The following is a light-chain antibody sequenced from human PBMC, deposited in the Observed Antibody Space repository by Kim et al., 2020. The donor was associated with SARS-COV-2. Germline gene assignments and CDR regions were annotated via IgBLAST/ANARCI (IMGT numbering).Light chain of an antibody. Sequence: EIMMTQSPATLSVSPGERATLSCRASQNLTSDLAWYQQKPGQAPRLLIYGASTRATGIPARVSGSGSGTEFTLTISSLQSEDFAVYYCKQYDNWPPWTFGQGPKVGIK. CDR3: KQYDNWPPWT. J-gene: IGKJ1*01. CDR2: GAS. V-gene: IGKV3-15*01. CDR1: QNLTSD.